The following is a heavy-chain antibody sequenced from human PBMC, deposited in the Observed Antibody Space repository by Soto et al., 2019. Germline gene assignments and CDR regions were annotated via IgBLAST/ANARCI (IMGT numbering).Heavy chain of an antibody. CDR3: AIIAPQPGFDY. D-gene: IGHD6-13*01. CDR2: INHSGST. J-gene: IGHJ4*02. Sequence: PSETLSLTCAVYGGSFSGYYWSWIRQPPGKGLEWIGEINHSGSTNYNPSLKSRITISVDTSKNQFSLKLSSVTAADTAVYYCAIIAPQPGFDYWGQGTLVTVSS. CDR1: GGSFSGYY. V-gene: IGHV4-34*01.